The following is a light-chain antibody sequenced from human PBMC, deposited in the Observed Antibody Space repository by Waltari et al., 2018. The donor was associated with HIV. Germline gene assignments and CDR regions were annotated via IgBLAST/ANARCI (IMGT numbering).Light chain of an antibody. CDR3: SSYAGSTVI. J-gene: IGLJ2*01. Sequence: SALTHPRSAYGSPGQSVSISSSGTHTDVASHNYVSWYQQHSGEAPKLIIYEVTKRPSGVPDRFSGSKSGNTASLTVSGLQAEDEADFYCSSYAGSTVIFGGGTKLTVL. CDR1: HTDVASHNY. CDR2: EVT. V-gene: IGLV2-8*01.